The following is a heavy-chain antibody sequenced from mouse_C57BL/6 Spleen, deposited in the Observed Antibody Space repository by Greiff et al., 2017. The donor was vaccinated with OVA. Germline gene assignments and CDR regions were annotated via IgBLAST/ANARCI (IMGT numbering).Heavy chain of an antibody. D-gene: IGHD1-1*01. J-gene: IGHJ2*01. CDR1: GYTFTSYW. V-gene: IGHV1-55*01. CDR3: ARRFHYYGSSSY. CDR2: IYPGSGST. Sequence: QVQLQQPGAELVKPGASVKMSCKASGYTFTSYWITWVKQRPGQGLEWIGDIYPGSGSTNYNEKFKSKATLTVDTSSSTAYMQLSSLTSEDSAVYDCARRFHYYGSSSYWGQGTTLTVSS.